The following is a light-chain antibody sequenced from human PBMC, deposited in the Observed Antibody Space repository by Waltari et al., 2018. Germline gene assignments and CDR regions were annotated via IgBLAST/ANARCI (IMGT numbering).Light chain of an antibody. CDR2: DVS. J-gene: IGLJ3*02. Sequence: QSALTQPPSASGSPGQSVTISCTGTSRDIGGSNFVSWYQQRPGKAPRFLIYDVSKRPSGVSDRFSGSKSGNTASLTVSGLQPDDEATYYCSAFAGSNNFGVFGGGTKLTVL. CDR3: SAFAGSNNFGV. CDR1: SRDIGGSNF. V-gene: IGLV2-8*01.